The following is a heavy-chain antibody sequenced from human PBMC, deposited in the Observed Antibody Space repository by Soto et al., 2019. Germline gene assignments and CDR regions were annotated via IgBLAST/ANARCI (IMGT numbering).Heavy chain of an antibody. CDR1: GYNFAGYW. Sequence: SLKISCKGSGYNFAGYWIAWVRQMPGKGLELMGIIYPSDSDTRYRPSFQGQVTISADKSISSAYLQWSSLRASDTAMYYCARGGVSTRTFDYWGQGTPVTVSS. CDR2: IYPSDSDT. V-gene: IGHV5-51*01. CDR3: ARGGVSTRTFDY. J-gene: IGHJ4*02. D-gene: IGHD3-3*01.